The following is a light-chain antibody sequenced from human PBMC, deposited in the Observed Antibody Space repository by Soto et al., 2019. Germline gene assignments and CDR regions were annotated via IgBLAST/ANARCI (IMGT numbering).Light chain of an antibody. CDR3: QQYDSYPRT. Sequence: AIRMTQSPSSFSASTGDGVTITCLAIQGMSSDLAWDQQKPGKAPKLLIYAASTLQSGGPSRFSGSGSGTDFTLTISGLQSEDFATYDCQQYDSYPRTFGQGTKVEIK. J-gene: IGKJ1*01. CDR1: QGMSSD. CDR2: AAS. V-gene: IGKV1-8*01.